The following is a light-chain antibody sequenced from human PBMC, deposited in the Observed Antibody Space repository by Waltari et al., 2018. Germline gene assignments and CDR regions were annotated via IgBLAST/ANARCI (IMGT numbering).Light chain of an antibody. CDR3: QQRSSWPWT. CDR2: DAS. CDR1: QSVSSD. Sequence: EIVLTQSPATLSLSPGERATLSCRARQSVSSDLAWYQQKPGQGPRLLIYDASNRATGIPSRFSGSGSETDFTLTISSLEPEEFAVYYCQQRSSWPWTFGQGTKVDVK. J-gene: IGKJ1*01. V-gene: IGKV3-11*01.